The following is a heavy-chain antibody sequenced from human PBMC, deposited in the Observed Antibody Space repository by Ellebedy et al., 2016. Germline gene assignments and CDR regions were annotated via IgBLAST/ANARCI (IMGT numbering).Heavy chain of an antibody. Sequence: GGSLRLXCAASGFTFSSYSMNWVRQAPGKGLEWVSFIRIGVSTIYYADSVRGRFTISRDNAKNSLHLQMNSLRAEDTALYFCARDVFSSGHYFDPWGQGTLVTVSS. D-gene: IGHD6-19*01. CDR2: IRIGVSTI. V-gene: IGHV3-48*04. J-gene: IGHJ5*02. CDR1: GFTFSSYS. CDR3: ARDVFSSGHYFDP.